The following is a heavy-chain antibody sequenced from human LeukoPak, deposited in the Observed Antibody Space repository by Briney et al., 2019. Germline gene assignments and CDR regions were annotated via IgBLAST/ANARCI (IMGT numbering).Heavy chain of an antibody. CDR1: GFTFSSYW. CDR2: INSDGSST. V-gene: IGHV3-74*01. CDR3: ARTLAYYYDRGGHDY. J-gene: IGHJ4*02. Sequence: GGSLRLPCAASGFTFSSYWMHWVRQAPGKGLVWVSRINSDGSSTNYADSVKGRFTISRDNAKNTLYLQMNSLRAEDTAVYYCARTLAYYYDRGGHDYWGQGTLVSVSS. D-gene: IGHD3-22*01.